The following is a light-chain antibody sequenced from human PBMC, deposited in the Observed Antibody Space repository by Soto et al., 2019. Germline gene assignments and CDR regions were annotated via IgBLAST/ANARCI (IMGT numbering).Light chain of an antibody. CDR2: PAS. J-gene: IGKJ4*01. CDR1: KSVSNN. V-gene: IGKV3-15*01. CDR3: QQYNKWPLT. Sequence: EIVMTQSPATLSVSPGERATLSCRASKSVSNNLAWYQQKPGQAARLLIYPASTMATGIPARFSGSGSGTEFTLTISSLQSEDFAVYYCQQYNKWPLTFGGGTKVEIK.